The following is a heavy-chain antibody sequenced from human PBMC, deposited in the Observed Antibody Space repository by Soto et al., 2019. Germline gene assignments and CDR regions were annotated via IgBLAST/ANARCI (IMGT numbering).Heavy chain of an antibody. V-gene: IGHV3-43*01. D-gene: IGHD6-25*01. CDR1: GFTFDDYT. CDR3: AKDIYLRLYYYGMDV. Sequence: GGSLRLSCAASGFTFDDYTMHWVRQAPGKGLEWVSLISWDGGSTYYADSVKGRFTISRDNSKNSLYLQMNSLRTEDTALYYCAKDIYLRLYYYGMDVWGQGTTVTVSS. CDR2: ISWDGGST. J-gene: IGHJ6*02.